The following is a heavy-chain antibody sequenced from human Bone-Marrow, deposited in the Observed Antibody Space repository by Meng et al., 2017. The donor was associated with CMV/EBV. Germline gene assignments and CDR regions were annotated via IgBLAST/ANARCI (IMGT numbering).Heavy chain of an antibody. J-gene: IGHJ6*01. CDR3: ARELTVTIGQGTHHYYYGMDV. V-gene: IGHV1-8*01. Sequence: ASVKGSCKASGYTITSYDINWVRQATGQGLEWMGWMNPNSGNTGYAQKFQGRVTMTRNTSISTAYMELSSLRSEDTAVYYCARELTVTIGQGTHHYYYGMDVWGQGTTVTVSS. CDR1: GYTITSYD. D-gene: IGHD4-11*01. CDR2: MNPNSGNT.